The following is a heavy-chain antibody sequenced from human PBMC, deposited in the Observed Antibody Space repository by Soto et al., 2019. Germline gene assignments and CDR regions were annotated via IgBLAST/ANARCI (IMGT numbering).Heavy chain of an antibody. CDR1: GFTFTSSA. V-gene: IGHV1-58*01. J-gene: IGHJ4*02. CDR3: AADPHDYGALAG. Sequence: ASVKVSCKASGFTFTSSAVQWVRQARGQRLEWIGWIVVGSGNTNYAQKFQERVTITRDMSTSTAYMELSSLRSEDTAVYYCAADPHDYGALAGWGQGTLVTVSS. CDR2: IVVGSGNT. D-gene: IGHD4-17*01.